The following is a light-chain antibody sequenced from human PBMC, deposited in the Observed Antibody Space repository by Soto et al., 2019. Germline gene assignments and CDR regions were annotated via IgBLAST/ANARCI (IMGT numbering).Light chain of an antibody. CDR2: DAS. V-gene: IGKV3-11*01. J-gene: IGKJ4*01. CDR3: QHRSNGPRT. Sequence: EIELIQSPATLSFYTGARATLSRRASQCVSSLLPRSPPKPGSSPRLLLYDASNRATGTPARLRGSGSGTGFALTISSLKPEDFSVYYYQHRSNGPRTCSRGTKVDSK. CDR1: QCVSSL.